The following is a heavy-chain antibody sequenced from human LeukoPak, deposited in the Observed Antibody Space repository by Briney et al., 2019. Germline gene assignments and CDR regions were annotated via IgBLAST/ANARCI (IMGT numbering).Heavy chain of an antibody. J-gene: IGHJ4*02. D-gene: IGHD6-19*01. CDR3: VKGGGSGWTIDY. CDR2: VYHSGST. Sequence: SETLSLTCTVSGGSISSSSYYWGWIRQPPGKGLEWIGSVYHSGSTYYNPSLKSRVTISVDTSKNQFSLKLSSVTAADTAVYYCVKGGGSGWTIDYWGQGTLVTVSS. V-gene: IGHV4-39*01. CDR1: GGSISSSSYY.